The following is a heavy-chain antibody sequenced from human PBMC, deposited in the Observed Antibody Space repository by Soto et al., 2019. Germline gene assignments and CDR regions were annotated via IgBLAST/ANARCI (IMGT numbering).Heavy chain of an antibody. V-gene: IGHV3-33*01. Sequence: TGGSLRLSCAASGFTFSSYGMHWVRQAPGKGLEWVAVIWYDGSNKYYADSVKGRFTISRDNSKNTLYLQMNSLRAEDTAVYYCARDPRILTGYSYFDYWGQGTLVTVSS. CDR2: IWYDGSNK. CDR3: ARDPRILTGYSYFDY. J-gene: IGHJ4*02. D-gene: IGHD3-9*01. CDR1: GFTFSSYG.